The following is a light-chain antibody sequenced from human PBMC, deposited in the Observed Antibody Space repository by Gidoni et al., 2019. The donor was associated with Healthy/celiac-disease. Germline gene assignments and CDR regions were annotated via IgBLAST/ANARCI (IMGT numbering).Light chain of an antibody. CDR1: SSNIGSNT. CDR3: AAWDDSLNGRV. CDR2: SNN. J-gene: IGLJ3*02. V-gene: IGLV1-44*01. Sequence: QSVLTQPPSASGTPGRRVTISCSGSSSNIGSNTVNWYQQLPGTAPKLLIYSNNQRPSGVPDRCSGSKSGTSASLAISGLQSEDEADYYCAAWDDSLNGRVFGGGTKLTGL.